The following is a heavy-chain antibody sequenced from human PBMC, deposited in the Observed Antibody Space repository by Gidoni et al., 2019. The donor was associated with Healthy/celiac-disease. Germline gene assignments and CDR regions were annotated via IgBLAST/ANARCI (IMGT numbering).Heavy chain of an antibody. CDR2: MNPNSGNT. J-gene: IGHJ5*02. D-gene: IGHD3-10*01. CDR3: ARGFSMVRGGRGWFDP. V-gene: IGHV1-8*01. Sequence: QVQLVQSGAEVKKPGASVKVSCKASVYTFTSYDIHWVRQATGQGLEWMGWMNPNSGNTGYAQKFQGRVTMTRNTSISTAYMELSSLRSEDTAVYYCARGFSMVRGGRGWFDPWGQGTLVTVSS. CDR1: VYTFTSYD.